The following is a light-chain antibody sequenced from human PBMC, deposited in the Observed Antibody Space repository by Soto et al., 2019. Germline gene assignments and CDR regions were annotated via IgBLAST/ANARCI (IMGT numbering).Light chain of an antibody. V-gene: IGLV1-47*01. Sequence: QSVLTQPPSASGTPGQTVTISCSGGTSNIGSNYVYWYQQLPGTAPKLLIYNNDQRPSGVPDRFSGSKSGTSASLAISGLRSEDEGDYFCSAWDDSLSAVVFGGGTKLTVL. CDR2: NND. CDR3: SAWDDSLSAVV. CDR1: TSNIGSNY. J-gene: IGLJ2*01.